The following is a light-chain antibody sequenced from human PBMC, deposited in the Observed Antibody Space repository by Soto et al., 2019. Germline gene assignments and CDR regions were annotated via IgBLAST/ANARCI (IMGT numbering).Light chain of an antibody. CDR2: EVS. CDR3: SSYTSSSPYV. V-gene: IGLV2-14*01. J-gene: IGLJ1*01. Sequence: QSALTQPASVSGSPGQSITISCTGTSXDVGGDNYVSWYQQHPGKAPTLIISEVSNRPSGVSNRFSGSKSGNTASLTISGLQAEDEADYYCSSYTSSSPYVFGTGTKVTVL. CDR1: SXDVGGDNY.